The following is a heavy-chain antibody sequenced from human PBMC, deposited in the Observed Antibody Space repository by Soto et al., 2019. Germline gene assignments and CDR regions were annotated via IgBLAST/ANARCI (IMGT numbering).Heavy chain of an antibody. Sequence: GGSLRLSCAASGFPFSFYSMNWVRQAPGKGLEWISYITSTSSAINYADSVRGRFTISRDNSKNTLYLQMNSLRAEDTAVYYCAKAGSFRGGFGYYYGMDVWGQGTTVTVSS. CDR2: ITSTSSAI. V-gene: IGHV3-48*01. D-gene: IGHD3-16*01. CDR1: GFPFSFYS. J-gene: IGHJ6*02. CDR3: AKAGSFRGGFGYYYGMDV.